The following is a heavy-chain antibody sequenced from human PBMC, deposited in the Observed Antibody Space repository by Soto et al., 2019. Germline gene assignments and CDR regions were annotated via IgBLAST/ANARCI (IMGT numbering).Heavy chain of an antibody. J-gene: IGHJ5*01. Sequence: PSETLSLTCVVYGGAFSGDYWSWIRQPPGKGLEWFGEINHSGSTNYNPSLKSRVTISVDMSKNQFSLNLSSVTAADTAVYYCAEGGRQLLLPTTTSSKIDSRCQGTGVTVSS. CDR1: GGAFSGDY. V-gene: IGHV4-34*01. CDR3: AEGGRQLLLPTTTSSKIDS. D-gene: IGHD2-2*01. CDR2: INHSGST.